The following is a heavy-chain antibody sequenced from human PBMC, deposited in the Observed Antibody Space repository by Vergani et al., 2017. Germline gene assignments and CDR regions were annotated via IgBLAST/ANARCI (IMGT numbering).Heavy chain of an antibody. Sequence: QLQLQESGPGLVRPAETLSLTCTVSKNSLSSRSHYWGWIRQSPGRGLEWIGSVYQSGNTFYNPSFKSRVTISVDTTNDQFSLRLASRAAADAAMYFCAAQSAIIISQGDFDDWGQGVLVTVSS. J-gene: IGHJ4*02. V-gene: IGHV4-39*07. D-gene: IGHD3-10*01. CDR3: AAQSAIIISQGDFDD. CDR2: VYQSGNT. CDR1: KNSLSSRSHY.